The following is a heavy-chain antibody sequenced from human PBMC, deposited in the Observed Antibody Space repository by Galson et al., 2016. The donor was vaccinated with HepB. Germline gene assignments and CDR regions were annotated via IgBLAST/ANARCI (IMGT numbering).Heavy chain of an antibody. CDR3: ARDSGDWDSGYYRSFDY. CDR2: ISSSGRDI. CDR1: GFTLKDYN. J-gene: IGHJ4*02. Sequence: SLRLSCAVSGFTLKDYNINWVRQAPGKGLEWVSYISSSGRDIQYAGTVKGRFTSSRDNAKNSLLLQVNSLRVEDTAVYYCARDSGDWDSGYYRSFDYWGQGTLVTVSS. D-gene: IGHD4-17*01. V-gene: IGHV3-21*01.